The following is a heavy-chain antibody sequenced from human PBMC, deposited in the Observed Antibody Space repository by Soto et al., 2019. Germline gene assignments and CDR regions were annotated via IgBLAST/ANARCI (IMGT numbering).Heavy chain of an antibody. Sequence: EVQLVESGGGLVQPGGSLRLSCEASGFTFSSYWMSWVRQAPGKGLEGVANIKQDGSEKYYVDSVKGRFTISRDNAKNSLYLQMNSLRAEDTAVYYCARDLGSGWFLDYWGQGTLVTVSS. CDR2: IKQDGSEK. CDR3: ARDLGSGWFLDY. J-gene: IGHJ4*02. CDR1: GFTFSSYW. V-gene: IGHV3-7*01. D-gene: IGHD6-19*01.